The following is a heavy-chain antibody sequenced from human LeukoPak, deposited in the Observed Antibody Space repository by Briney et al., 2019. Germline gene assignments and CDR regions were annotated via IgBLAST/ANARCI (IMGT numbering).Heavy chain of an antibody. V-gene: IGHV4-39*07. D-gene: IGHD2-15*01. CDR1: GGSISSSSDY. Sequence: PSETLSLTCTVSGGSISSSSDYWGWIRQPPGRGLEWIGYIYHSGSTYYNPSLKSRVTISVDRSKNQFSLKLSSVTAADTAVYYCARAVGGPYYYYGMDVWGQGTTVTVSS. J-gene: IGHJ6*02. CDR2: IYHSGST. CDR3: ARAVGGPYYYYGMDV.